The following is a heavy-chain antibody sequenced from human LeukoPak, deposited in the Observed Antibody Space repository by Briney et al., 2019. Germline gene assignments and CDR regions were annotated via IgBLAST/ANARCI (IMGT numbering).Heavy chain of an antibody. Sequence: GGSLRLSCAASGFNFTNYAMSGVRQAPAKGLEWVSALSGRGSNTYYADSVKGRFTISRDNSKNTLYLQMNSLRAEDTAVYYCAKDSRGGPDYLAAAGYYYGMDVWGQGTTVTVSS. V-gene: IGHV3-23*01. D-gene: IGHD6-13*01. J-gene: IGHJ6*02. CDR1: GFNFTNYA. CDR3: AKDSRGGPDYLAAAGYYYGMDV. CDR2: LSGRGSNT.